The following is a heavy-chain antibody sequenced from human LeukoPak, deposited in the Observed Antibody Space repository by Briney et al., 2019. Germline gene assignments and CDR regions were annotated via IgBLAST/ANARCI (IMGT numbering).Heavy chain of an antibody. CDR3: ASTPKPDSSGWNNWFDP. V-gene: IGHV4-59*08. CDR1: GGSISSYY. D-gene: IGHD6-19*01. CDR2: IYYSGST. Sequence: SETLSLTCTVSGGSISSYYWSWIRQPPGKGLEWIGYIYYSGSTNYNPSLKSRVFMSVDTPTNQFSLWLSSVTAADTAVYYCASTPKPDSSGWNNWFDPWGQGTLVTVSS. J-gene: IGHJ5*02.